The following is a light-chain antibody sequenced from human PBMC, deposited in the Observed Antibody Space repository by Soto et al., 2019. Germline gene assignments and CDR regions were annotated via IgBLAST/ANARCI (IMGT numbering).Light chain of an antibody. CDR2: EVT. J-gene: IGLJ1*01. CDR3: GSFTSGNTAYV. V-gene: IGLV2-14*01. Sequence: QSALTQPGSVSGSPGQSITISCTGTSSDIGGYNYVSWYQQHPGKAPKLMIYEVTNRPSGVSTRFSGSKSGNTASLTISGLQAEDDADYYCGSFTSGNTAYVFGTGTKVTVL. CDR1: SSDIGGYNY.